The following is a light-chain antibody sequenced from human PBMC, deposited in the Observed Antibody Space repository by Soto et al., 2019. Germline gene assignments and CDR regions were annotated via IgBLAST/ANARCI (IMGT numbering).Light chain of an antibody. CDR2: EVS. V-gene: IGLV2-14*01. CDR3: SSYTRSSTLV. J-gene: IGLJ3*02. CDR1: SSDVGGYNY. Sequence: QSALTQPASVSGSPGQSITISCTGTSSDVGGYNYVSWYQQHPGKAPKLRMYEVSNRPSGVSNRFSGSKSGNTASLTISWLQAEYEAYYYCSSYTRSSTLVFGGGTQLTVL.